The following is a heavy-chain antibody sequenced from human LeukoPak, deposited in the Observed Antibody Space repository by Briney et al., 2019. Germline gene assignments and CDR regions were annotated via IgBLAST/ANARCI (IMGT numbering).Heavy chain of an antibody. CDR3: AKSGWPSGGLPHLYYFDS. D-gene: IGHD5-18*01. V-gene: IGHV1-2*02. CDR1: GYTFTGYY. Sequence: EASVKVSCKASGYTFTGYYMHWVRQAPGQGLEWMGWIDPNSGGINYAQKFQGTVTMTRDTSISTAYMELSRLRSDDTAVYYCAKSGWPSGGLPHLYYFDSWGQGTLVTVSS. CDR2: IDPNSGGI. J-gene: IGHJ4*02.